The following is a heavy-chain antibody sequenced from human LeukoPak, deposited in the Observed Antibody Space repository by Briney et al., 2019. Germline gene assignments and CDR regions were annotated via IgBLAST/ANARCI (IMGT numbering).Heavy chain of an antibody. D-gene: IGHD6-19*01. CDR2: IHHSGSS. Sequence: PSETLSLTCTVSGGSISSGGYYWSWIRQHPGKGLEWIGYIHHSGSSYYNPSLKSRVIISVDTSKNQFSLKLNSVTAADTAVYYCARDSRVAVAGLDYWGQGTLVTVSS. CDR3: ARDSRVAVAGLDY. CDR1: GGSISSGGYY. J-gene: IGHJ4*02. V-gene: IGHV4-31*03.